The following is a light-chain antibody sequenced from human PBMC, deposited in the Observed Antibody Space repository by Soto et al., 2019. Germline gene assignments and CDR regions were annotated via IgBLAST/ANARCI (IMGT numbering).Light chain of an antibody. CDR2: GAS. V-gene: IGKV3-15*01. J-gene: IGKJ1*01. CDR3: QQYDNWPPWT. Sequence: EVVMTQSPATLSVSPGERATLSCRASQSVTGNLAWYQQKPGQAPRLLIYGASTRATGTPARFSGSGSGTEFTLTISSLQSEDFAVHYCQQYDNWPPWTFGQGTKVEIK. CDR1: QSVTGN.